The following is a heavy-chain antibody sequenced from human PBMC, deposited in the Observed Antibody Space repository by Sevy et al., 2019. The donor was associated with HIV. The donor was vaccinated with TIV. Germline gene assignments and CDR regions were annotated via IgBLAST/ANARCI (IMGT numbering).Heavy chain of an antibody. V-gene: IGHV3-30*04. Sequence: GGSLRLSCVASGFTFPIYSVLWVRQAPGKGLEWLTLISYDGNYKYYADSVKGRFTISRDNSNNILYLQMSSLRVEDTTLYFCARVAVEDCTNDCYHRFDHWGLGTLVPVSS. CDR3: ARVAVEDCTNDCYHRFDH. CDR1: GFTFPIYS. CDR2: ISYDGNYK. D-gene: IGHD2-8*01. J-gene: IGHJ4*02.